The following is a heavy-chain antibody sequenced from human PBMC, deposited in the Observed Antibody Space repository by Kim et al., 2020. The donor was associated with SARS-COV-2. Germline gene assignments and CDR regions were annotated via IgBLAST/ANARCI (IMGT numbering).Heavy chain of an antibody. Sequence: SVKVRLTISRDNSKTTLYLQMNSLRAEDTAVYYCAKGASIFGVVIHFFDYWGQGTLVTVSS. CDR3: AKGASIFGVVIHFFDY. D-gene: IGHD3-3*01. J-gene: IGHJ4*02. V-gene: IGHV3-23*01.